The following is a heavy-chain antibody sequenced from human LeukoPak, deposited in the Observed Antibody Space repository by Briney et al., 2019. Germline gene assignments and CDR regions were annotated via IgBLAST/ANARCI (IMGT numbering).Heavy chain of an antibody. D-gene: IGHD1-1*01. J-gene: IGHJ5*02. CDR3: ARGGFLDPFDP. CDR1: GGSISTYH. Sequence: PSETLSLTCTVSGGSISTYHWSWIRQPPGKGLEWIGYIYYSGSTKYNPSLKSRVTISVDPSKNQFSLKLRSVTAADTAAYYCARGGFLDPFDPWGRGTLVTVSS. V-gene: IGHV4-59*01. CDR2: IYYSGST.